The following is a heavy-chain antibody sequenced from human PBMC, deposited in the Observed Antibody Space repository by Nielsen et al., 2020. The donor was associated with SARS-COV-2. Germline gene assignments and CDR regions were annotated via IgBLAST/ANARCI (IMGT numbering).Heavy chain of an antibody. V-gene: IGHV1-3*01. CDR2: INAGNGDT. D-gene: IGHD1-26*01. CDR3: ARGSGSYLVADY. CDR1: GGTFSSYA. J-gene: IGHJ4*02. Sequence: ASVKVSCKASGGTFSSYAISWVRQAPGQRLEWMGWINAGNGDTKYSQMFQGRVTITRDTSASTAYMELSSLRSEDTAVYYCARGSGSYLVADYWGQGTLVTSPQ.